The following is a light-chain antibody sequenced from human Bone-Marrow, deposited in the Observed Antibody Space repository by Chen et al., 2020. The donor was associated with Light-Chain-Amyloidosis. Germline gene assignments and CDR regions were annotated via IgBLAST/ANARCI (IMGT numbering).Light chain of an antibody. V-gene: IGLV1-51*01. J-gene: IGLJ1*01. CDR2: DSD. Sequence: QSALTQPPSVSAAPGQSVTISCPGSSSNIETNYVSWYQHLPGTAPKLLIYDSDKRPSGIPDRFSGSKSGTSATLGITGLQTGDEADYYCGSWDSSLKTYFFGSGTKVTVL. CDR3: GSWDSSLKTYF. CDR1: SSNIETNY.